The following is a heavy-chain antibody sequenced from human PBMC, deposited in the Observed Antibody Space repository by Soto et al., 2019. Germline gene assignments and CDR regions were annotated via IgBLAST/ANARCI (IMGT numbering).Heavy chain of an antibody. CDR3: AKVIDQWLRPTSPTWEFDY. CDR1: GFTFSSYG. J-gene: IGHJ4*02. Sequence: QVQLVESGGGVVQPGRSLRLSCAASGFTFSSYGMHWVRQAPGKGLEWVAVISYDGSNKYYADSVKGRFTISRDNSKNTLYLQMNSLRAEDTAVYYCAKVIDQWLRPTSPTWEFDYWGQGTRVTVSS. CDR2: ISYDGSNK. D-gene: IGHD6-19*01. V-gene: IGHV3-30*18.